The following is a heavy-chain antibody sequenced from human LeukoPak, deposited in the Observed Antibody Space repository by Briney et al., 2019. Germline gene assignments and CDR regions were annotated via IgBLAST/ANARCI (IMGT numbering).Heavy chain of an antibody. Sequence: ASVKVSCKVSGYTLTELSMHWVRQAPGKGLEWMGGFDPEDGDTNYAQKFQGRVTMTEDTSTDTAYMELSSLRSEDTAVCYCATDPPYYDFWSGYRFDYWGQGTLVTVSS. CDR2: FDPEDGDT. J-gene: IGHJ4*02. CDR3: ATDPPYYDFWSGYRFDY. D-gene: IGHD3-3*01. V-gene: IGHV1-24*01. CDR1: GYTLTELS.